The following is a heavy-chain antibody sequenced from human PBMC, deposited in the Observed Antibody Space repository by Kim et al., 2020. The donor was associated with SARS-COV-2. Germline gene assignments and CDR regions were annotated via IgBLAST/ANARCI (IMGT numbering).Heavy chain of an antibody. CDR3: AKDIRYCSSTSCYVYYYGMDV. V-gene: IGHV3-33*06. CDR2: IWYDGSNK. J-gene: IGHJ6*02. D-gene: IGHD2-2*01. CDR1: GFTFSSYG. Sequence: GGSLRLSCAASGFTFSSYGMHWVRQAPGKGLEWVAVIWYDGSNKYYADSVKGRFTISRDNSKNTLYLQMNSLRAEDTAVYYCAKDIRYCSSTSCYVYYYGMDVWGQGTTVTVSS.